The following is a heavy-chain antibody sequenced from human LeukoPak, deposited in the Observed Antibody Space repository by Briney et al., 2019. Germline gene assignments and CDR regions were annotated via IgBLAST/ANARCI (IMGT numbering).Heavy chain of an antibody. CDR3: ARVFGSHEWLLPLSSFDI. Sequence: ASVKVSCKASGYTFTSYGISWVRQAPGQGLEWMGWISAYDGNTNYAQKLQGRVTMTTDTSTSTAYMELRSLRSDDTAVYYCARVFGSHEWLLPLSSFDIWGQGTMVTVSS. J-gene: IGHJ3*02. V-gene: IGHV1-18*01. D-gene: IGHD3-3*01. CDR2: ISAYDGNT. CDR1: GYTFTSYG.